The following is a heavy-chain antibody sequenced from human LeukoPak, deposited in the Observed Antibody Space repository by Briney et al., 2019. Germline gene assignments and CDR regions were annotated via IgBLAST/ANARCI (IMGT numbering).Heavy chain of an antibody. CDR3: AKHVSGSLFYFDY. Sequence: GGSLRLSCAASGFTFRNCAMSWVRQAPGKGLEWVSGISGTGYNTYYADSVKGRFTISRDNSKNTLYLQMNGLGAEDTAVYYCAKHVSGSLFYFDYWGQRTLVTVSS. CDR1: GFTFRNCA. D-gene: IGHD3-10*01. CDR2: ISGTGYNT. V-gene: IGHV3-23*01. J-gene: IGHJ4*02.